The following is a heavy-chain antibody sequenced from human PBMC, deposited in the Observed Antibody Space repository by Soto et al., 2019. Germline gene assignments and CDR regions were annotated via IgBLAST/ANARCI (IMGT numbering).Heavy chain of an antibody. CDR2: ISGSGDNT. CDR3: AKGYYSGYDLAYFDY. D-gene: IGHD5-12*01. V-gene: IGHV3-23*01. Sequence: EVQLLESGGGLVQPGGSLRLSCAASGFRFDDYAMTWVRQAAGKGLEWVSAISGSGDNTYYADSVKGRFTISRDNSKNTLYLQLNSLRAEDTALYYCAKGYYSGYDLAYFDYWGQGTLVTVSS. J-gene: IGHJ4*02. CDR1: GFRFDDYA.